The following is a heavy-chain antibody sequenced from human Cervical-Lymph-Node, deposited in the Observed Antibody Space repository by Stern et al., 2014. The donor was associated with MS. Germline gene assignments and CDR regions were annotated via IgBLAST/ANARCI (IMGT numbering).Heavy chain of an antibody. CDR2: IFPGGSDI. CDR1: GYTFTSYW. J-gene: IGHJ4*02. CDR3: ARQRYFDY. V-gene: IGHV5-51*01. Sequence: VQLVQSGPEVKRPGESLKISCQASGYTFTSYWIGWVRQMPGKGLEGIAIIFPGGSDIRDSPSFQGQVPISANKSSSTAYLQWNNLKASDTAIYYCARQRYFDYWGQGTLVTVSS.